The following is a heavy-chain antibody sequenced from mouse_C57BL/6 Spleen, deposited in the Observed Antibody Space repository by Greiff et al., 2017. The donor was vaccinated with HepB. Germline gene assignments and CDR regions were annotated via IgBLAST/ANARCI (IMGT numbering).Heavy chain of an antibody. V-gene: IGHV1-81*01. CDR2: IYPRSGNT. CDR3: ARVGDYCDY. Sequence: VKLQESGAELARPGASVKLSCKASGYTFTSYGISWVKQRTGQGLEWIGEIYPRSGNTYYNEKFKGKATLTADISSSTAYMELRSLTSEDSAVYFCARVGDYCDYWGQGTTLTVSS. J-gene: IGHJ2*01. CDR1: GYTFTSYG.